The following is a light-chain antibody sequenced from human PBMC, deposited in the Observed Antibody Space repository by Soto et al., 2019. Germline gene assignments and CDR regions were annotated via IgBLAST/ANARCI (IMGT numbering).Light chain of an antibody. J-gene: IGKJ1*01. CDR1: QSVFYSANDENY. CDR2: WAS. CDR3: QQYYTTPWA. Sequence: DIVMTQSPASLAVSLGERATINCKSSQSVFYSANDENYLAWYQQKPGQPPKLLIYWASTRESGVPDRFSGRGSRTDFTLTISSLQAEDVAVYYCQQYYTTPWAFGQGTKVEI. V-gene: IGKV4-1*01.